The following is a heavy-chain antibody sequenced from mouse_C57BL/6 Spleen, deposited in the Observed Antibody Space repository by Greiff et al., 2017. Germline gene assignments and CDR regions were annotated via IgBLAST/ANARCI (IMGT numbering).Heavy chain of an antibody. V-gene: IGHV1-55*01. D-gene: IGHD4-1*01. CDR2: IYPGSGST. Sequence: VQLQQPGAELVKPGASVKMSCKASGYTFTSYWITWVKQRPGQGLEWIGDIYPGSGSTNYNEKFKSKATLTVDTSSSTAYMQLSSLTSEDSAVYYCARVGTGYWYFDFWGTGTTVTVSS. J-gene: IGHJ1*03. CDR3: ARVGTGYWYFDF. CDR1: GYTFTSYW.